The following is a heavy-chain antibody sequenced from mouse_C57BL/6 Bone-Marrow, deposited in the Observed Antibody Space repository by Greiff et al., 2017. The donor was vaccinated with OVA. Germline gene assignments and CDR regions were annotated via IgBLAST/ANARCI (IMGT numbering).Heavy chain of an antibody. CDR2: ISSGSSTI. Sequence: DVKLVESGGGLVKPGGSLKLSCAASGFTFSDYGMHWVRQAPEKGLEWVAYISSGSSTIYYADTVKGRFTISRDNAKNTLFLQMTSLRSEDTAMYYCARAYGSSYRYFDVWGTGTTVTVSS. V-gene: IGHV5-17*01. J-gene: IGHJ1*03. CDR1: GFTFSDYG. CDR3: ARAYGSSYRYFDV. D-gene: IGHD1-1*01.